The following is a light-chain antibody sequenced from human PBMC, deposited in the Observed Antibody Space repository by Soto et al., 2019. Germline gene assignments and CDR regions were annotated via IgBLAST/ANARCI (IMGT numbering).Light chain of an antibody. CDR1: DSDVGYYNY. CDR2: EVS. V-gene: IGLV2-14*01. Sequence: QSALTQPRSVSGSPGQSVTISCSGSDSDVGYYNYVSWYQQYPGKAPKLMIYEVSSRPSGVSNRFSGSKSGNTASLTISGLQAEDEADYYCTSYTSTTPVVFGGGTKLTVL. CDR3: TSYTSTTPVV. J-gene: IGLJ2*01.